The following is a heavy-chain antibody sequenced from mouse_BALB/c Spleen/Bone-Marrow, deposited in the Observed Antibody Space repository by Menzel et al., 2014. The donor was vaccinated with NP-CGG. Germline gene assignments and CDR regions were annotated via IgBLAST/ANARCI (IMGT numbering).Heavy chain of an antibody. CDR3: AGGNYRFAY. Sequence: EVQLQQSGAELVKPGASVRLSCTASGFNIKDTYMHWVKQRPEQGLEWIGRIDPANGNTKYDPKFQGKATITADTSSNTAYLQLSSLTSEDTAVYYCAGGNYRFAYWGQGTLVTVSA. CDR1: GFNIKDTY. D-gene: IGHD2-1*01. J-gene: IGHJ3*01. CDR2: IDPANGNT. V-gene: IGHV14-3*02.